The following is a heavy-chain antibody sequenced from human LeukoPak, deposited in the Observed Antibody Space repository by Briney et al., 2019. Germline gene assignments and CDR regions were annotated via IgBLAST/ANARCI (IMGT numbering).Heavy chain of an antibody. CDR3: ARLRGRGYYMDV. Sequence: SETLSLTCTVSGGSISSYYGSWIRQPPGKGLEWIAYIYYSGSTNYNPSLKSRVTISVDTSKNQFSLKLSSVTAADTAVYYCARLRGRGYYMDVWGKGTTVTVSS. J-gene: IGHJ6*03. CDR1: GGSISSYY. V-gene: IGHV4-59*01. D-gene: IGHD3-16*01. CDR2: IYYSGST.